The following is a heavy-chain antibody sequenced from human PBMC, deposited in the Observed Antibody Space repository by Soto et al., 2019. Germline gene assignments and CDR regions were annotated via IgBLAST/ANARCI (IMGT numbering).Heavy chain of an antibody. V-gene: IGHV1-2*02. Sequence: QVQLVQSGAEVQKPGASVKVSCKASGYTFTGYYMHWVRQAPGQGLEWMGWINPNSGGTNYAKKFQGRVTMTRDTAISTAYMALSRLRSEDTAVYYCARDRGDYDFWSGYYPNWFDPWGQGTLVTVSS. CDR3: ARDRGDYDFWSGYYPNWFDP. D-gene: IGHD3-3*01. CDR1: GYTFTGYY. CDR2: INPNSGGT. J-gene: IGHJ5*02.